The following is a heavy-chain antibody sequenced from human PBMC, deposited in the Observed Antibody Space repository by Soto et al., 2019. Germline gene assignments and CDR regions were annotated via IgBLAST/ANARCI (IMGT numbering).Heavy chain of an antibody. V-gene: IGHV3-23*01. CDR3: ARGGAMGVDY. Sequence: GGSLRLSCEASGFTFSNFGMNWVRQAPGKGLEWVSTISDNGANTFIGDSMKDHFDISRDNSKNTVFLHLSTVRAEDTAVYYCARGGAMGVDYWGQGALVTVSS. D-gene: IGHD1-26*01. CDR1: GFTFSNFG. J-gene: IGHJ4*02. CDR2: ISDNGANT.